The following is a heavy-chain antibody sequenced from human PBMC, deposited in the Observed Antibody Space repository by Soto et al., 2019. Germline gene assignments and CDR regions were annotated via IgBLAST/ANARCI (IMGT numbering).Heavy chain of an antibody. D-gene: IGHD6-13*01. Sequence: EVQLVESGGGLVQPGGSLRLSCAASGFTFSSYSMNWVRQAPGKGLEWVSYISSSSSTIYYADSVKGRFTISRDNAKNSLYLQMNSLRAEDTAVYYCASRPPLYSSSFSTFDYWGQGTLVTVSS. CDR3: ASRPPLYSSSFSTFDY. V-gene: IGHV3-48*01. J-gene: IGHJ4*02. CDR2: ISSSSSTI. CDR1: GFTFSSYS.